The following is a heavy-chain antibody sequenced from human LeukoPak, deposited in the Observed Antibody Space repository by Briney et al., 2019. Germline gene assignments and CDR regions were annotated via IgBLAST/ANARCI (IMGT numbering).Heavy chain of an antibody. V-gene: IGHV4-59*08. Sequence: PSETLSLTCTVSGGSISSYYGSWIRQPPGKGLEWIGYIYYSGSTNYNSSLKSRLTISVDTSKNQFSLKLTSVTAADTAVYYCARHAPSGGYFDYWGQGTLVTVSS. CDR2: IYYSGST. CDR3: ARHAPSGGYFDY. CDR1: GGSISSYY. D-gene: IGHD3-10*01. J-gene: IGHJ4*02.